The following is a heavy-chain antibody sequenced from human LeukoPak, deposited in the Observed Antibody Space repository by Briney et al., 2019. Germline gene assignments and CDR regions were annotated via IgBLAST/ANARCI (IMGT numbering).Heavy chain of an antibody. V-gene: IGHV1-3*01. J-gene: IGHJ4*02. Sequence: GASVKVSCKTSGYIFTDYAVHWVRQAPGQRLGWMGWINAGNGNTKYSQKFQGRVTITRDTSASTDYMELSSLRSEDTALYYCARGNGRGNYLIDYWGQGTLVTVSS. CDR1: GYIFTDYA. D-gene: IGHD1-7*01. CDR2: INAGNGNT. CDR3: ARGNGRGNYLIDY.